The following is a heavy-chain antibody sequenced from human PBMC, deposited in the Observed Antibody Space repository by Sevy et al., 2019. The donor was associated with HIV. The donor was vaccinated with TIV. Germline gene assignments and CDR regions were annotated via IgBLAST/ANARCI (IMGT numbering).Heavy chain of an antibody. V-gene: IGHV4-59*01. CDR1: GGSISSYY. D-gene: IGHD6-6*01. Sequence: SETLSLTCTVSGGSISSYYWSWIRQPPGKGLEWIGYIYYSGSTNYNPSLKSRVTISVDTSKNQFSLKLSSVTAADTAVYYCAREQPYSSSPFDYWGQGTLVTVSS. J-gene: IGHJ4*02. CDR3: AREQPYSSSPFDY. CDR2: IYYSGST.